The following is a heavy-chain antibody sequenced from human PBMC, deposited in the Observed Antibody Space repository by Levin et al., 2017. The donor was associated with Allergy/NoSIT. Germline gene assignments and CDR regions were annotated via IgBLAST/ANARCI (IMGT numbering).Heavy chain of an antibody. CDR3: NAVVTDYGMDV. D-gene: IGHD5-18*01. V-gene: IGHV3-33*01. CDR2: IWYDGSNK. Sequence: GGSLRLSCAASGFTFSSYGMHWVRQAPGKGLEWVAVIWYDGSNKYYADSVKGRFTISRDNSKNTLYLQMNSLRAEDTAVYYCNAVVTDYGMDVWGQGTTVTVSS. J-gene: IGHJ6*02. CDR1: GFTFSSYG.